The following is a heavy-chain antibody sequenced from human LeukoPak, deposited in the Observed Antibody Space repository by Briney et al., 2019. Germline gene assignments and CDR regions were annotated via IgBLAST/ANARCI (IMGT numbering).Heavy chain of an antibody. CDR1: GFIFISFG. D-gene: IGHD6-13*01. J-gene: IGHJ4*02. V-gene: IGHV3-33*01. CDR3: ARGWDREKQLIPGIDY. Sequence: GGSLRRSCAASGFIFISFGMHWVRQAPGKGLEWVAVIWYDGSDKYYADSVKGRFTISRDNSKKTLYLQMDNLRAEDTAVYYCARGWDREKQLIPGIDYWGQGTLVAVSS. CDR2: IWYDGSDK.